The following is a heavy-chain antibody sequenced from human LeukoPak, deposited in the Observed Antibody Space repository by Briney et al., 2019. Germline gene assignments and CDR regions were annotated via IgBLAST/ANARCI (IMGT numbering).Heavy chain of an antibody. CDR1: GFTFSSYW. CDR3: ARATTGTTLSYYYYYMDV. V-gene: IGHV3-7*01. J-gene: IGHJ6*03. D-gene: IGHD1-1*01. CDR2: IKQDGSEK. Sequence: PGGSLRLSCAASGFTFSSYWMSWVRQAPGKGLEWVANIKQDGSEKYYVDSVKGRFTISRDNAKNSLYLQMNSLRAEDTAVYYCARATTGTTLSYYYYYMDVWGKGTTVTASS.